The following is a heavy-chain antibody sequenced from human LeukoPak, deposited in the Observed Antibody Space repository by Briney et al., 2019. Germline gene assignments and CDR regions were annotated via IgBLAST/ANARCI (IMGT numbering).Heavy chain of an antibody. J-gene: IGHJ5*02. V-gene: IGHV3-21*04. Sequence: GGSLRLSCAASGFTFSSYSMNWVRQAPGKGLEWVSSISSSSSYIYYADSVKGRFTISRDNAKNSLYLQMNSLRAEDTAVYYCAKCLRGYDWDNWFDPWGQGTLVTVSS. CDR1: GFTFSSYS. D-gene: IGHD3-16*01. CDR3: AKCLRGYDWDNWFDP. CDR2: ISSSSSYI.